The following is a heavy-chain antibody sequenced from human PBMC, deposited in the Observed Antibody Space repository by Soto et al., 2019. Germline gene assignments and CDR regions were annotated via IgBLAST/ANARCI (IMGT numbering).Heavy chain of an antibody. CDR1: GFRFSDHY. CDR3: AGDPYYYGSAF. J-gene: IGHJ4*02. V-gene: IGHV3-11*01. CDR2: ISSSGTTM. Sequence: GGSLRLSCAASGFRFSDHYMTWIRQAPGKGLEWVSKISSSGTTMYYADSVKGRFTVSRDNAQNSLYLQMNSLRAEDTAVYYCAGDPYYYGSAFWGQGTLVTVSS. D-gene: IGHD3-10*01.